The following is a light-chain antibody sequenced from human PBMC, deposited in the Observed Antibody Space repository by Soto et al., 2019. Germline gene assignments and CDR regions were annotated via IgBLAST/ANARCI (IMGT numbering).Light chain of an antibody. V-gene: IGKV3-20*01. CDR1: HFVASSY. CDR3: QQYGSSGT. Sequence: EIVLTQSPGTLSLFPGESATISCSASHFVASSYVAWYQQKPGQAPRLLIYGASSRATGIPDRFSGSGSGTDFTLTISRLEPEDFAVYYCQQYGSSGTFGQGTKVDIK. J-gene: IGKJ1*01. CDR2: GAS.